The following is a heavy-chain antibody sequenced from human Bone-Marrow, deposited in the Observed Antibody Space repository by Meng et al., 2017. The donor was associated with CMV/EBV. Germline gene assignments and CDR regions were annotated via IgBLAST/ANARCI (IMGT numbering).Heavy chain of an antibody. CDR1: GFTFSDYY. J-gene: IGHJ4*02. CDR3: ARDGSGYGYPL. Sequence: GESLKISCAASGFTFSDYYMSWIRQAPGKGLEWVSYISHSGSSTHYADSVKGRFTISRDNAKNSLFLQMNSLRAEDTAVYYCARDGSGYGYPLGGQGTLVTVSS. V-gene: IGHV3-11*06. D-gene: IGHD5-18*01. CDR2: ISHSGSST.